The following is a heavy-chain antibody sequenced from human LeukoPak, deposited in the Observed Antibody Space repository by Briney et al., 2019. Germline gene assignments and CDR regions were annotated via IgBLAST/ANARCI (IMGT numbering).Heavy chain of an antibody. V-gene: IGHV3-74*01. CDR1: GFPFTSYW. Sequence: GGSLRLSCAASGFPFTSYWMRWVRQVPGKPPVCVSQINVDGSITRYADAVKGRFTISRDNAKNTLELEMNSLTVDDTGVYYCARGTWYIDVWGRGTLVTVSS. D-gene: IGHD1-7*01. CDR2: INVDGSIT. CDR3: ARGTWYIDV. J-gene: IGHJ2*01.